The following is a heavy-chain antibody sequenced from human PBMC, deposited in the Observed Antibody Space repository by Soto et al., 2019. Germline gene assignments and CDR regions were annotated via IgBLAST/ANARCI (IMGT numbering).Heavy chain of an antibody. V-gene: IGHV4-59*08. Sequence: SETLCLTCTVSGGSISSYDWSWIRQPPGKGLERIGYIYYSGSTNYNPSLKSRVTISVDTSKNQFSLTLTSVTAADTAVYYCARKGRYYYGSGSYYTLTRGYYYYMDVWGKGTTVTVSS. CDR2: IYYSGST. D-gene: IGHD3-10*01. J-gene: IGHJ6*03. CDR3: ARKGRYYYGSGSYYTLTRGYYYYMDV. CDR1: GGSISSYD.